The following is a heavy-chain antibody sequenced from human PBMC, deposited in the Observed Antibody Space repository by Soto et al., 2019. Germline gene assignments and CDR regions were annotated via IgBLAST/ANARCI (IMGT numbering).Heavy chain of an antibody. V-gene: IGHV3-21*01. CDR2: ISSSSSYI. CDR3: ARVLLWFGETDYYYYGMDV. D-gene: IGHD3-10*01. Sequence: PGGSLRLSCAASGFTFSSYSMNWVRQAPGKGLEWVSSISSSSSYIYYADSVKGRFTISRDSAKNSLYLQMNSLRAEDTAVYYCARVLLWFGETDYYYYGMDVWGQGTTVTVSS. CDR1: GFTFSSYS. J-gene: IGHJ6*02.